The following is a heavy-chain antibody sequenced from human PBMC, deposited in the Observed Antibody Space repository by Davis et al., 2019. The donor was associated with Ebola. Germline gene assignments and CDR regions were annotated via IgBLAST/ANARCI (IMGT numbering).Heavy chain of an antibody. CDR3: ASSWDY. J-gene: IGHJ4*02. CDR2: ISSSGNTL. CDR1: GFTVSSNY. Sequence: GESLKISCAASGFTVSSNYMTWVRQAPGKGLEWLSYISSSGNTLYYADSVKGRFTISRDNAENSLYLQMTSLRDEDTAVYYCASSWDYWGQGTLVTVST. D-gene: IGHD6-6*01. V-gene: IGHV3-48*02.